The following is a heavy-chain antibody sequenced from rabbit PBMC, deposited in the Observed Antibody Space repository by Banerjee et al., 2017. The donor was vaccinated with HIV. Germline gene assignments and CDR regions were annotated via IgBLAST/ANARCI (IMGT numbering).Heavy chain of an antibody. J-gene: IGHJ2*01. CDR1: GFSFSNKCV. CDR3: AGDGSESSGVAFDL. Sequence: QEQLEESGGDLVKPEGSLTLTCTASGFSFSNKCVMCWVRQAPGKGLEWIACINTSSGNTVYATWAKGRFTISKTSSTTVTLQMTSLTAADTATYFCAGDGSESSGVAFDLWGQGTLVTVS. CDR2: INTSSGNT. D-gene: IGHD1-1*01. V-gene: IGHV1S45*01.